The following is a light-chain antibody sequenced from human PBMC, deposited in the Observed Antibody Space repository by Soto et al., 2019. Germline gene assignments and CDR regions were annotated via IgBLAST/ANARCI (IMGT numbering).Light chain of an antibody. CDR1: QGISNY. Sequence: DIQMTQSPSSLSASVGDRVTITCRASQGISNYLAWYQQKPGKVPKLLIYAASTLQSGVPSRFSGSGSGTDFALTVTSLQTEDAATDDCQRYDSSPFTFGQGTRLEI. J-gene: IGKJ5*01. V-gene: IGKV1-27*01. CDR2: AAS. CDR3: QRYDSSPFT.